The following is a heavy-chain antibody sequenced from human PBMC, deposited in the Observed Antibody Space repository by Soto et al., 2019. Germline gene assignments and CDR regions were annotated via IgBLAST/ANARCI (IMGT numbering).Heavy chain of an antibody. V-gene: IGHV3-74*01. D-gene: IGHD1-7*01. Sequence: EVQLVDSGGGLVQLGGSLRLSCAASEFTFRSYWMHWVRQSPGKGLVWVSRISGDGSSTTYADSVRGRFTIFRDNAKNTVYLQMDSLRAEDTAVYYCARSLPGTYGAFDLWGQGTMVTVSS. J-gene: IGHJ3*01. CDR2: ISGDGSST. CDR3: ARSLPGTYGAFDL. CDR1: EFTFRSYW.